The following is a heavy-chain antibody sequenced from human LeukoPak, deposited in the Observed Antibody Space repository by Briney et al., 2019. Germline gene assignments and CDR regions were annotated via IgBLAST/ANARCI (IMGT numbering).Heavy chain of an antibody. D-gene: IGHD3-9*01. CDR1: GYRLTDSS. J-gene: IGHJ5*02. Sequence: GASVKVSCKLSGYRLTDSSLHWVRQAPGEGLEWMGGFDPVHFQTFYAQKFQGRVTMTRDTSITTVYMDLTRLTSDDTAVYYCARNFDMKGFDPWGQGTLVTVSS. V-gene: IGHV1-24*01. CDR2: FDPVHFQT. CDR3: ARNFDMKGFDP.